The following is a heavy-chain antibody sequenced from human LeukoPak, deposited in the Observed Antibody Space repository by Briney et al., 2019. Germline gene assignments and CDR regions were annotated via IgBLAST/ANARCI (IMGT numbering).Heavy chain of an antibody. CDR2: INQVESEK. J-gene: IGHJ6*03. Sequence: GGSLRLSCEASGFSFSSYWMTWVRQAPGKGPEWVANINQVESEKYSVDSVKGRFTISRDNAKNSVYLQMKNLRAEDTALYYCAKLSAYYYGSYFYYYMDVWGKGTTVTVSS. V-gene: IGHV3-7*01. D-gene: IGHD3-10*01. CDR3: AKLSAYYYGSYFYYYMDV. CDR1: GFSFSSYW.